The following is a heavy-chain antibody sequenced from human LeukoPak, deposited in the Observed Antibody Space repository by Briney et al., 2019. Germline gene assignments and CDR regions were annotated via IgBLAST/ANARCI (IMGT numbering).Heavy chain of an antibody. D-gene: IGHD6-13*01. CDR3: ARLAVASLYYYYGMDV. V-gene: IGHV4-59*01. CDR2: FYYSGST. J-gene: IGHJ6*02. Sequence: SETLSLTCTVSGGSISRCYWSWIRQPPGKGLEWIGYFYYSGSTNYNPSLKSRVTISVDTSKNQFSLKLSSMTAADTAVYYCARLAVASLYYYYGMDVWGQGTTVTVSS. CDR1: GGSISRCY.